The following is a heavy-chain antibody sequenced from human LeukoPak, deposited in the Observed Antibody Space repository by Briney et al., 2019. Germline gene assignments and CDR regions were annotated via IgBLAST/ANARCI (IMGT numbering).Heavy chain of an antibody. Sequence: GGSLRLSCAASGFTVSSNYMSWVRQAPGKGLEWVSVIYSGGSTYYADSVKGRFTISRDNSKNTLYLQMNSLRAEDTAVYYCARASTHLWSSTGFDPWGQGTLVTVSS. CDR1: GFTVSSNY. D-gene: IGHD5-18*01. V-gene: IGHV3-66*01. J-gene: IGHJ5*02. CDR3: ARASTHLWSSTGFDP. CDR2: IYSGGST.